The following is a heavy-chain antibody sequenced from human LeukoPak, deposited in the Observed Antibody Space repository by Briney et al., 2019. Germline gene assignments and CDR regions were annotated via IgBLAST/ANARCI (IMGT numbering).Heavy chain of an antibody. CDR1: GFTFSSYW. CDR2: INSDGSST. Sequence: GGSLRLSCAASGFTFSSYWMHWVRQAPGKGLVWVSRINSDGSSTNYADSAKGRFTISRDNAKNTLYLQMNSLRAEDTAVYYCVRVGLEFWSGHYNVWGQGTLVTVSS. J-gene: IGHJ4*02. D-gene: IGHD3-3*01. CDR3: VRVGLEFWSGHYNV. V-gene: IGHV3-74*01.